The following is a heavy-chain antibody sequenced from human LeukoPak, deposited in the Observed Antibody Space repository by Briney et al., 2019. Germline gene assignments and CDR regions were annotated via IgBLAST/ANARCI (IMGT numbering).Heavy chain of an antibody. Sequence: SETLSLTCGVSGYSISSGYYWGWIRHPPGKGLEWMGSIYHSGSTYYNPPLKSRVTISVDTSKNHSSLKLCSVTAAATALYYWARWDSGEWCHDAFDIWGQGTRITVSA. V-gene: IGHV4-38-2*01. J-gene: IGHJ3*02. CDR1: GYSISSGYY. D-gene: IGHD2-15*01. CDR2: IYHSGST. CDR3: ARWDSGEWCHDAFDI.